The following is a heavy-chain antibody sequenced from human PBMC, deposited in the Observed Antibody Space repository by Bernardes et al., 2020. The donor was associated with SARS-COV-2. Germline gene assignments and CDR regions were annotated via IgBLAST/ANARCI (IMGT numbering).Heavy chain of an antibody. J-gene: IGHJ4*02. D-gene: IGHD6-19*01. V-gene: IGHV3-7*01. Sequence: AGSLRLSCSASGFSFSTYWLNCFLHAPGKGLEWLANIDQDGSATYYVASVKGRFTISRDNAKNSIYLQMNRLRVEDTAVYYCARDIENSGGPRRPCDCWGQGTLVTVCS. CDR3: ARDIENSGGPRRPCDC. CDR2: IDQDGSAT. CDR1: GFSFSTYW.